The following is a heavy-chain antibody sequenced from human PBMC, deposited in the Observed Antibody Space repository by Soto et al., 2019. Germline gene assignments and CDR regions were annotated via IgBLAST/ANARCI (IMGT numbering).Heavy chain of an antibody. CDR2: IDPSVDTT. V-gene: IGHV1-69*05. J-gene: IGHJ2*01. Sequence: SVKVSCKTSGGTFSSYAISWVRQAPGQGLEWMGGIDPSVDTTTYAQKFQGRVTITRDKSTSTAYMELSSLRSEDTAVYYCARGGSLYWYFDLWGRGTLVTVS. CDR1: GGTFSSYA. CDR3: ARGGSLYWYFDL. D-gene: IGHD1-26*01.